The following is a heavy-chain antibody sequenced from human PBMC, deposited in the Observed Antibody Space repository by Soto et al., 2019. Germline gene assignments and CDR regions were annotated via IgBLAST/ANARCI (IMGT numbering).Heavy chain of an antibody. CDR3: ARGAILTGYPLGELDY. CDR2: IIPIFGTA. V-gene: IGHV1-69*01. Sequence: QVQLVQSGAEVKKPGSSVKVSCKASGGTFSSYAISWVRQAPGQGLEWMGGIIPIFGTANYAQKFQGSVTITADESTSPAYMELSSLRSEVTGVYYCARGAILTGYPLGELDYWGQGTLVTVSS. J-gene: IGHJ4*02. D-gene: IGHD3-9*01. CDR1: GGTFSSYA.